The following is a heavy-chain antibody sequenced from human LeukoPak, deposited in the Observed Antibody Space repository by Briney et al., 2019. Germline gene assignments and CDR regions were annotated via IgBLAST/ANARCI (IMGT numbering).Heavy chain of an antibody. CDR1: GFHFSFYA. CDR3: AKGYYDGSGSYYVNDY. D-gene: IGHD3-10*01. Sequence: GGPLRLSCAASGFHFSFYAMRCVRQPRGEGLEGVSSIIGSGGSTYYADTAKGRFTISRDNSKNTLYLQMNSMRAEDTAVYYCAKGYYDGSGSYYVNDYWGQGTLVTVSS. J-gene: IGHJ4*02. CDR2: IIGSGGST. V-gene: IGHV3-23*01.